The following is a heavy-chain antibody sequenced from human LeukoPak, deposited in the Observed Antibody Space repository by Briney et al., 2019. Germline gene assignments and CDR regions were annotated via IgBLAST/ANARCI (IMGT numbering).Heavy chain of an antibody. V-gene: IGHV3-53*01. CDR1: GFTVSDNY. J-gene: IGHJ5*02. CDR2: MYSRGDT. CDR3: ARDAPQVPAAGVLAS. D-gene: IGHD6-13*01. Sequence: GGSLRLSCAASGFTVSDNYMSWVRQAPGKGLEGVSVMYSRGDTYYANSVKGRFTFSRGISKNTVYLQMKGLRTEDTAMYYCARDAPQVPAAGVLASWGQGTLVIVSS.